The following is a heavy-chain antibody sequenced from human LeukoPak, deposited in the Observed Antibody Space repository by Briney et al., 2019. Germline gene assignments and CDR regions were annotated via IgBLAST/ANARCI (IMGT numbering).Heavy chain of an antibody. CDR1: GFTFRTSS. D-gene: IGHD5-12*01. CDR2: IIPVFGTP. CDR3: ARGGGYSGYDHFDV. V-gene: IGHV1-69*13. J-gene: IGHJ4*02. Sequence: SVKVSCKASGFTFRTSSITWVRQAPGQGLEWMGAIIPVFGTPNYARKFQGRVTITADESSSTAYLELSSLTSEDTAVFYCARGGGYSGYDHFDVWGQGTLITVSS.